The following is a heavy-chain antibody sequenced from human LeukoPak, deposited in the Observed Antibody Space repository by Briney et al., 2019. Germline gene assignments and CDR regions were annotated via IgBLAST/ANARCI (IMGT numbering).Heavy chain of an antibody. V-gene: IGHV3-11*01. CDR2: INIGGTNT. J-gene: IGHJ5*02. CDR1: GFTLNDYY. CDR3: ATDGAGFDT. Sequence: PGGSLRLSCAASGFTLNDYYMSWIRQAPGKGLEWLLYINIGGTNTHYADSVKGRFTISRDNAKKSLYLEMNNLRAEDTAVYYCATDGAGFDTWGQGVLVTVSS.